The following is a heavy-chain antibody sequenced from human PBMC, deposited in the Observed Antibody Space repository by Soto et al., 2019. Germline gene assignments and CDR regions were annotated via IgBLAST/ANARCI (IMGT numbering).Heavy chain of an antibody. Sequence: SETLSLTCTVSGDSISSGGHYWSWIRQHPGKRPEWIGYISYSGIAYYNPSLESRFTISVDTSKNQFSLSLTSVTAADTAIYYCAHSINYYSEYFQHWGQGTLVTVSS. V-gene: IGHV4-31*03. J-gene: IGHJ1*01. CDR2: ISYSGIA. D-gene: IGHD3-22*01. CDR1: GDSISSGGHY. CDR3: AHSINYYSEYFQH.